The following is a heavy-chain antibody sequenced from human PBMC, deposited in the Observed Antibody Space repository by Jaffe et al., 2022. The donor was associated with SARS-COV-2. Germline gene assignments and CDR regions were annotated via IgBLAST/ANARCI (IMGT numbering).Heavy chain of an antibody. J-gene: IGHJ5*02. D-gene: IGHD3-22*01. Sequence: QLQLQESGPGLVKPSETLSLTCTVSGGSISSSSYYWGWIRQPPGKGLEWIGSIYYSGSTYYNPSLKSRVTISVDTSKNQFSLKLSSVTAADTAVYYCARQRYYDSSGLRNRLGWFDPWGQGTLVTVSS. CDR2: IYYSGST. CDR1: GGSISSSSYY. V-gene: IGHV4-39*01. CDR3: ARQRYYDSSGLRNRLGWFDP.